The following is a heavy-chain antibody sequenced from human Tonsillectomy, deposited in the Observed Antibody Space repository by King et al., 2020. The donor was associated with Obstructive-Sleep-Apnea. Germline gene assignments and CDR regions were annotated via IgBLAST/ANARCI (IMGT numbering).Heavy chain of an antibody. V-gene: IGHV4-39*01. CDR3: ARQWIIPLIEGGLDTFDI. Sequence: PLQESGPGLVKPSETLSLTCSVSGDSITSSRYYWGWIRQPPGPGLEWIGSVYYGGSTYYNPSLKSRVTFSVDTSKNQFSLRLRSVTAADTAVYYCARQWIIPLIEGGLDTFDIWGHGTMVTVSS. J-gene: IGHJ3*02. CDR2: VYYGGST. D-gene: IGHD3-22*01. CDR1: GDSITSSRYY.